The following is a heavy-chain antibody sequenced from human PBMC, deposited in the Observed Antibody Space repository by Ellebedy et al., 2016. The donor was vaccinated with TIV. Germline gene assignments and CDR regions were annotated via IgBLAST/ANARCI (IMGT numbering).Heavy chain of an antibody. V-gene: IGHV3-33*01. CDR2: IWYDGSNK. CDR1: GFTFSSYG. Sequence: GESLKISCAASGFTFSSYGMHWVRQAPGKGLEWVAVIWYDGSNKYYADSVKGRFTISRDNSKTTLYLQMNSLRAEDTAVYYCARDYGDSLWGLDYWGQGTLVTVSS. CDR3: ARDYGDSLWGLDY. D-gene: IGHD4-17*01. J-gene: IGHJ4*02.